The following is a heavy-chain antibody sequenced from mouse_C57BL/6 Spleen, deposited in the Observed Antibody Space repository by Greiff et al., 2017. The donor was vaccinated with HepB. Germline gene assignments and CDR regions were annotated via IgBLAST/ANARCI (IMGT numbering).Heavy chain of an antibody. V-gene: IGHV14-4*01. D-gene: IGHD1-1*01. CDR1: GFNIKDDY. CDR2: IDPENGDT. J-gene: IGHJ2*01. Sequence: VQLKQSGAELVRPGASVKLSCTASGFNIKDDYMHWVKQRPEQGLEWIGWIDPENGDTEYASKFQGKATITADTSSNTAYLQLSSLTSEDTAVYYCTSGDYYGSLFDYWGQGTTLTVSS. CDR3: TSGDYYGSLFDY.